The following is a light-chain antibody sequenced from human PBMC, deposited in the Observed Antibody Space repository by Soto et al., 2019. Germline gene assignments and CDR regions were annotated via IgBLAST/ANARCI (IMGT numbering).Light chain of an antibody. V-gene: IGLV6-57*01. CDR1: SGTIASNY. CDR2: EDN. CDR3: QSYDGTNWV. J-gene: IGLJ3*02. Sequence: NFMLTQPHSVSASPGKTVTISCTRSSGTIASNYVQWYQQRPGSSPTTVIYEDNQRPSGVPDRFSGSIDSSSNSASLTISGLKTEDEADYYCQSYDGTNWVFGGGTKVTVL.